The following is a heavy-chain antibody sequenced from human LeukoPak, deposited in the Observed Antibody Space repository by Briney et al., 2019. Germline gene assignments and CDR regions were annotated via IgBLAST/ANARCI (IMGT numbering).Heavy chain of an antibody. CDR3: ARDRGGHYYGMDV. Sequence: SETLSLTCTVSGASIRTYYWSWIRQPPGKGLEWIGYIYYSGSTNYNPSLKSRVTISVDTSKNQFSLKLSSVTAADTAVYYCARDRGGHYYGMDVWGQGTTVTVSS. CDR1: GASIRTYY. J-gene: IGHJ6*02. V-gene: IGHV4-59*01. D-gene: IGHD2-15*01. CDR2: IYYSGST.